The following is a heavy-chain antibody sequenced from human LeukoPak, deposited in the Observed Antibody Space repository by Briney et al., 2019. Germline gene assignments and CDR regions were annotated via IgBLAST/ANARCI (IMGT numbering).Heavy chain of an antibody. CDR2: ISAYNGNT. Sequence: ASVKVSCKASGYTYTSYGISWVRQAPGQGLEWMGWISAYNGNTKYAQKLQGRVTMTTDTSTNTAYMELRSLRSDDTAVYYCARLVWGSYQSGPSKDYWGQGTLVTVSS. V-gene: IGHV1-18*01. D-gene: IGHD3-16*02. CDR1: GYTYTSYG. J-gene: IGHJ4*02. CDR3: ARLVWGSYQSGPSKDY.